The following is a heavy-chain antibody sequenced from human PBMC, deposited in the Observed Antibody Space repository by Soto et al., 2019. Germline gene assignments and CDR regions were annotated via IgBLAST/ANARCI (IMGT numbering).Heavy chain of an antibody. CDR1: GFTFNTHA. J-gene: IGHJ4*02. CDR3: SKDSVPYSSSCSTD. V-gene: IGHV3-23*01. D-gene: IGHD6-13*01. Sequence: EVQLLESGGGSVQPGGTLRLSCAASGFTFNTHAMTSVRQAPGTGLEWVSSIRGSATSAYYADSVRGRFTISTDNPRDTMHLQMKTLRAEDPAIYYCSKDSVPYSSSCSTDWGQGALVTVSS. CDR2: IRGSATSA.